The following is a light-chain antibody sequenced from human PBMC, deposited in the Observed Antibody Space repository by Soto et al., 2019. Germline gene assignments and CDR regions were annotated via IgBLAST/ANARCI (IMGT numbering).Light chain of an antibody. Sequence: QSVLTQPPSVSGAPGKRVTISCTGSSSNIWAGYDVHWYQQLPGTAPKLLIYGNSNRPSGVPDRFSGSKSGTSASLAITVLQAEDEADYYCQSYDSSLSGVVFGGGTKLTVL. CDR3: QSYDSSLSGVV. J-gene: IGLJ2*01. V-gene: IGLV1-40*01. CDR1: SSNIWAGYD. CDR2: GNS.